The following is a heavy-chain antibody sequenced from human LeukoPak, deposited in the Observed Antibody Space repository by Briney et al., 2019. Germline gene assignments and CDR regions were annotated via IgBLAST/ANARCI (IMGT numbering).Heavy chain of an antibody. J-gene: IGHJ4*02. CDR3: ARPLGSGWYVGELDY. CDR1: GYTFTTYG. CDR2: ISAYNGNP. Sequence: ASVKVSCKASGYTFTTYGISWVRRAPGQGLEWMGWISAYNGNPNYAQKLQGRVTMTTDTSTSTAYVELRGLGSDDTAVYYCARPLGSGWYVGELDYWGQGTLVTVSS. D-gene: IGHD6-19*01. V-gene: IGHV1-18*01.